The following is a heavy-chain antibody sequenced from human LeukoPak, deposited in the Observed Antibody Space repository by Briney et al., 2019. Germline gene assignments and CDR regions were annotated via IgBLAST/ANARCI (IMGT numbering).Heavy chain of an antibody. CDR2: IYYSGSI. V-gene: IGHV4-39*01. Sequence: SETLSLTCTVSGGSISSSNHYWGWIRQPPGKGLEWIGSIYYSGSIYYNPSLKSRVTISVDTSRNQFSLKLGSVSATDTAVYYCASPRGFSYGYFDYWGQGTLVTVSS. CDR3: ASPRGFSYGYFDY. D-gene: IGHD5-18*01. J-gene: IGHJ4*02. CDR1: GGSISSSNHY.